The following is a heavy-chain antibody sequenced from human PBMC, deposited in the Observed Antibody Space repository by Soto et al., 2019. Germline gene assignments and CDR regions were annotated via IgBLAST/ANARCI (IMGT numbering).Heavy chain of an antibody. D-gene: IGHD5-18*01. V-gene: IGHV3-9*01. J-gene: IGHJ4*02. CDR1: GFTFDDYA. CDR3: ARDKGNTADYYFDH. CDR2: ISWNSGSI. Sequence: GGSLRLSCAASGFTFDDYAMHWVRQAPGKGLEWVSGISWNSGSIGYADSVKGRFTISRDNAKNSLYLQMNSLRTEDTAVYYCARDKGNTADYYFDHWGQGTLVTVSS.